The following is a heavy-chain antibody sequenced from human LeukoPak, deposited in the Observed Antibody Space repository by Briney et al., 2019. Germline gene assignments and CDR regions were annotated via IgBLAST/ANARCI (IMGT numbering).Heavy chain of an antibody. V-gene: IGHV3-23*01. D-gene: IGHD1-26*01. CDR2: ISDSVSGT. CDR1: GFTFSSYA. J-gene: IGHJ4*02. CDR3: AKRPSGSYPPFDY. Sequence: PGGSLRLSCAASGFTFSSYAMSWVRQAPGKGLEWVSTISDSVSGTYYADSVKGRFTISRDNSKNTLYLQMSSLRAEDTAVYYCAKRPSGSYPPFDYWGQGTLVTVSS.